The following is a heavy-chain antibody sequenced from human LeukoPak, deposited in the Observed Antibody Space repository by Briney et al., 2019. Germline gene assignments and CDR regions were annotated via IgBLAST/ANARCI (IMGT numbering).Heavy chain of an antibody. V-gene: IGHV3-23*01. D-gene: IGHD2-2*01. CDR3: ASSQSRYCSSTSCPTEI. J-gene: IGHJ4*02. Sequence: GGSLRLSCAASGFTFSSYAMSWVRQAPGKGLEWVSAISGSGGSTYYADSVKGRFTISRDNSKNTLYLQMNSLRAEDTAVYYCASSQSRYCSSTSCPTEIWGQGTLVTVSS. CDR1: GFTFSSYA. CDR2: ISGSGGST.